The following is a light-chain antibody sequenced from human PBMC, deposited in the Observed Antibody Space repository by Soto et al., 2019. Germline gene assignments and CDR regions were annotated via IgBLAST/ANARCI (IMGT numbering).Light chain of an antibody. Sequence: EIVMTQSPATLSVSPGERATLSCRASQSVSSNLAWYQQKPGQAPRLLIYGASTRATGIPARFSGSGSGKDFILTISSLQSEDFAVYCCHPYNNWPTFTCVPGTKVDIK. CDR3: HPYNNWPTFT. CDR2: GAS. CDR1: QSVSSN. V-gene: IGKV3-15*01. J-gene: IGKJ3*01.